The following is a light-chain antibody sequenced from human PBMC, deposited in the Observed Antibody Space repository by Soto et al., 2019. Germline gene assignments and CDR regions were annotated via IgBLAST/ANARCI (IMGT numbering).Light chain of an antibody. CDR3: CSYAGSSTYV. CDR2: EGS. J-gene: IGLJ1*01. Sequence: QSVLTQPPSASGSPGQAVTISCTGTSRDIGGYDFVSWYQVRPGEAPQLTIYEGSKRPSGVSNRFSGSKSGNTASLTISGLQAEDEADYYCCSYAGSSTYVFGTGTKVTVL. V-gene: IGLV2-23*01. CDR1: SRDIGGYDF.